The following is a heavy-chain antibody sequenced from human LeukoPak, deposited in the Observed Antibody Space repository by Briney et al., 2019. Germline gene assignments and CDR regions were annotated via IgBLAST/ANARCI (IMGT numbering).Heavy chain of an antibody. CDR3: ARDRQLELREYYYAYYGMDV. V-gene: IGHV3-21*01. J-gene: IGHJ6*02. Sequence: PGGSLRLSCAASGFTFSSYSMNWGRQAPGKGLEWASSISSSSSYIYYADSVKGRFTISRDNAKNSLYLQMNSLRAGDTAVYYRARDRQLELREYYYAYYGMDVWGQGTTVTVSS. CDR2: ISSSSSYI. CDR1: GFTFSSYS. D-gene: IGHD1-7*01.